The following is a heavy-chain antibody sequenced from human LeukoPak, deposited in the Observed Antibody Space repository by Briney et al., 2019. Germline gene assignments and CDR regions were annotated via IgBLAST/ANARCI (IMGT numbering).Heavy chain of an antibody. Sequence: GESLKISCKGSGYSFTDYWIGWVRQMPGKGLDWMGIVYPGDSDTRYSPSFQGQVTISAAKSISTAYLQWSSLKASDTAMYYCASPPTRECSSISCPLSYWGQGTLVTVSS. D-gene: IGHD2-2*01. CDR2: VYPGDSDT. CDR3: ASPPTRECSSISCPLSY. J-gene: IGHJ4*02. V-gene: IGHV5-51*01. CDR1: GYSFTDYW.